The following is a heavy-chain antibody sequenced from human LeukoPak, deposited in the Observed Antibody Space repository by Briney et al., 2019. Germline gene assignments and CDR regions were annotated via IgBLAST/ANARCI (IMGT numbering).Heavy chain of an antibody. Sequence: SETLSLTCTVSGGSISGSSYFWSWIRQPPGKGLEWIGEINHSGSTNYNPSLKSRVTISVDTSKNQFSLKLSSVTAADTAVYYCAREEYWELPYFDYWGQGTLVTVSS. CDR2: INHSGST. D-gene: IGHD1-26*01. J-gene: IGHJ4*02. CDR1: GGSISGSSYF. V-gene: IGHV4-39*07. CDR3: AREEYWELPYFDY.